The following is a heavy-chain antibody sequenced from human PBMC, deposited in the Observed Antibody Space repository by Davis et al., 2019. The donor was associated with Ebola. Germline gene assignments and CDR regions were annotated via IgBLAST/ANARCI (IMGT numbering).Heavy chain of an antibody. V-gene: IGHV4-34*01. Sequence: ETLSLTCAVSGGSFSGYYWSWIRQPPGKGLDWIGEINHSGSTNYNPSLKSRVTISVDTSKYQFSLKLSSVTAADTAVYYCARWVGRDWYYFDYWGQGTLVTVSS. D-gene: IGHD3/OR15-3a*01. J-gene: IGHJ4*02. CDR3: ARWVGRDWYYFDY. CDR1: GGSFSGYY. CDR2: INHSGST.